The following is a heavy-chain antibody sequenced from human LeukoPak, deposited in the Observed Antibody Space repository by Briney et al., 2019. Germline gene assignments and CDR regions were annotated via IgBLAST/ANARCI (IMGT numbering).Heavy chain of an antibody. V-gene: IGHV4-38-2*02. Sequence: SETLSLTCTVSGYSISSGYYWGWIRQPPGKGLEWIGSIYHSGSTYYNPSLKSRVTISVDTSKNQFSLKLSSVTAADTAVYYCARETLSGYPDYWGQGTLVTVSS. CDR1: GYSISSGYY. CDR3: ARETLSGYPDY. CDR2: IYHSGST. J-gene: IGHJ4*02. D-gene: IGHD3-22*01.